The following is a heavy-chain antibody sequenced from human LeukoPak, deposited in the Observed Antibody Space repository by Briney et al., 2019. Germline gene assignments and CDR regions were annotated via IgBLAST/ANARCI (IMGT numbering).Heavy chain of an antibody. CDR2: ISGSGGST. J-gene: IGHJ4*02. V-gene: IGHV3-23*01. CDR1: AFTFSSYA. D-gene: IGHD5-24*01. CDR3: AKDLEMATITYYFDY. Sequence: GGSLRLSCAASAFTFSSYAMSWVRQAPGKGLEWVSAISGSGGSTYYADSVKGRFTISRDNSKNTLYLQMNSLRAEDTAVHYCAKDLEMATITYYFDYWGQGTLVTVSS.